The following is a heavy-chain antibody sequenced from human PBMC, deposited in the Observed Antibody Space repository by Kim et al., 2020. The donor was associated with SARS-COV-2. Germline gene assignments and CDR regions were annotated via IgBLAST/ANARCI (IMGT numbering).Heavy chain of an antibody. J-gene: IGHJ4*02. CDR3: ARGGSLTGYSGFDY. V-gene: IGHV4-31*03. CDR2: IYYSGNT. D-gene: IGHD3-9*01. CDR1: GGSISTASYY. Sequence: SETLSLTCTVSGGSISTASYYWSWIRQHPGKGLEWIGYIYYSGNTYYNPSLKSRLTISVDTSKNQFSLNLSSVTAADTAVYYCARGGSLTGYSGFDYWGQGTLVTVSS.